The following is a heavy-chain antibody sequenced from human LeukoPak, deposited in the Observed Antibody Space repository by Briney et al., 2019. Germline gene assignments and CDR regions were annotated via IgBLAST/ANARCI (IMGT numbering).Heavy chain of an antibody. Sequence: GGSLRLSCAASGFTFSSYSMNWVRHDPEKGLEWVSSISSSSSYIYYADSVKGRFTITRNNAKNSLYLQMSSLRAEDTAVYYCASEYRSSSFYYGLDVWGQGTTVTVSS. CDR1: GFTFSSYS. J-gene: IGHJ6*02. CDR3: ASEYRSSSFYYGLDV. V-gene: IGHV3-21*01. CDR2: ISSSSSYI. D-gene: IGHD6-6*01.